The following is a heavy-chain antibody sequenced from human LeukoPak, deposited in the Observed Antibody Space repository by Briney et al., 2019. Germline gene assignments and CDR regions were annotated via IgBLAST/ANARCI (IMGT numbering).Heavy chain of an antibody. CDR3: ARDGIVGATRYFHH. CDR1: GYTFTSYG. J-gene: IGHJ1*01. V-gene: IGHV1-18*01. CDR2: ISPYNGNT. Sequence: ASVKVSFKASGYTFTSYGINWLRQAPGQGLEWMGWISPYNGNTNYEQKFQGRVTMTTDTSTSTAYMELRSLTSDDTASYYCARDGIVGATRYFHHWGQGTLVTVSS. D-gene: IGHD1-26*01.